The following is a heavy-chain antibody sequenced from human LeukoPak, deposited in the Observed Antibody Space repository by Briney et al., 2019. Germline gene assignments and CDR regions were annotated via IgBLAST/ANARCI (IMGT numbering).Heavy chain of an antibody. CDR1: GGSISSYY. V-gene: IGHV4-59*01. Sequence: SETLSLTCTVSGGSISSYYWSWIRQPPGKGLEWIGYIYYSGGTNYNPSLKSRVTISVDTSKNQFSLKLSSVTAADTAVYYCARALRRKQWSALDVWGKGTTVTVSS. CDR3: ARALRRKQWSALDV. J-gene: IGHJ6*04. D-gene: IGHD6-19*01. CDR2: IYYSGGT.